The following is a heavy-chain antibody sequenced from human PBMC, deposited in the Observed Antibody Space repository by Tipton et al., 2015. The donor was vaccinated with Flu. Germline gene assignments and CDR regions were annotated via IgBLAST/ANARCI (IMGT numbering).Heavy chain of an antibody. J-gene: IGHJ4*02. V-gene: IGHV3-11*04. D-gene: IGHD3-10*02. CDR3: ARLSYYDVDLKNFYFDY. CDR2: ISSSGITK. CDR1: GLTFSDSY. Sequence: SLRPSCAASGLTFSDSYMSWIRQAPGKGLEWISYISSSGITKYYADSVKGRFTISRDDAKNSLYLQMNSLRADDTAVYYCARLSYYDVDLKNFYFDYWGQGALVTVSS.